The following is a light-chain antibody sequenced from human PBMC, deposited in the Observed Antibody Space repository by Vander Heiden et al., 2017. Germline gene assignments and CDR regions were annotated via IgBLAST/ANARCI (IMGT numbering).Light chain of an antibody. CDR2: GAS. CDR1: QSVSSSY. CDR3: QQYGSSPWT. J-gene: IGKJ1*01. Sequence: EIVFTPSPGTPSLSPGERATLSCRARQSVSSSYLAWYQQKPGKAPRLLIYGASSRATGIPDRFSGSGSGTDFTLTISRLEPEDFAVYYCQQYGSSPWTFGQGTKVEIK. V-gene: IGKV3-20*01.